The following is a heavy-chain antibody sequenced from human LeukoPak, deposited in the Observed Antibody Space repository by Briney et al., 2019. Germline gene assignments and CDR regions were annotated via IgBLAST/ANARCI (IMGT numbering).Heavy chain of an antibody. J-gene: IGHJ6*03. CDR3: ARARHYYGSGSYYNVDYYYYYMDV. V-gene: IGHV4-38-2*02. CDR1: GYSISSGYY. CDR2: IYHSGST. Sequence: SETLSLTCTVSGYSISSGYYWGWIRQPPGKGLEWIGSIYHSGSTNYNPSLKSRVTISVDTSKNQFSLKLSSVTAADTAVYYCARARHYYGSGSYYNVDYYYYYMDVWGKGTTVTISS. D-gene: IGHD3-10*01.